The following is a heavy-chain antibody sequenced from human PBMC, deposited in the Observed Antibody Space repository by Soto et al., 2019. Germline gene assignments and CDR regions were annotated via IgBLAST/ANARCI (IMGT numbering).Heavy chain of an antibody. V-gene: IGHV3-48*02. D-gene: IGHD1-26*01. CDR2: ISSGSKTI. CDR3: AREDILGARSFDY. Sequence: EVQLVESGGGLVQWGGSLRLSCAASGFTFSSYSVNWVRQAPGKGLEWVSYISSGSKTIYYADSVKGRFTVSRDNAKNSQYLQMNSLIDEDTAVYYCAREDILGARSFDYWGQGTLVTVSS. J-gene: IGHJ4*02. CDR1: GFTFSSYS.